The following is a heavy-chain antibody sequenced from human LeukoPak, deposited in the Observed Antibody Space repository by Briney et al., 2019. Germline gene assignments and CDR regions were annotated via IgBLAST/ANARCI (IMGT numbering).Heavy chain of an antibody. J-gene: IGHJ4*02. CDR2: ISYDGSNK. Sequence: GRSLRLSCAASGFTFSSYAMHWVRQAPGKGLEWVAVISYDGSNKYYADSVKGRFTISRDNSKNTLYLQMNSLRAEDTAVYYCAKSYYYHSGSFDYWGQGTLVTVSS. CDR3: AKSYYYHSGSFDY. D-gene: IGHD3-10*01. CDR1: GFTFSSYA. V-gene: IGHV3-30-3*02.